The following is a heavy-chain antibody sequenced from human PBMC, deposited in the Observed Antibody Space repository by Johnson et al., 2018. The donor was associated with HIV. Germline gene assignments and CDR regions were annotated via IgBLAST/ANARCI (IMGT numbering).Heavy chain of an antibody. J-gene: IGHJ3*02. CDR2: ISYDGSNK. CDR1: GFTFSSYA. V-gene: IGHV3-30*04. D-gene: IGHD4-23*01. Sequence: QVQLVESGGGVVQPGRSLRLSCAASGFTFSSYAMHWVRQAPGKGLEWVAVISYDGSNKYYADSVQGRFTISRDNSKNTLYLQMNSLRAEDTAVYYCARGYGGNYDAFDIWGHGTMVTVSS. CDR3: ARGYGGNYDAFDI.